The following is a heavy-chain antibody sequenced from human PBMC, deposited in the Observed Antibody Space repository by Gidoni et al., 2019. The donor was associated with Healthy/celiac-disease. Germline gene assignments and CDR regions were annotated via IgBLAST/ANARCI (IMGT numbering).Heavy chain of an antibody. CDR3: ARVYYSNYGADYYYYYMDV. V-gene: IGHV3-48*01. D-gene: IGHD4-4*01. CDR2: ISSSSSTI. Sequence: EVQLVESGGGLVQPGGSLRLSCAASGFTFSSYSMNWFRQAPGKGLEWVSYISSSSSTIYYADSVKGRFTISRDNAKNSLYLQMNSLRAEDTAVYYCARVYYSNYGADYYYYYMDVWGKGTTVTVSS. CDR1: GFTFSSYS. J-gene: IGHJ6*03.